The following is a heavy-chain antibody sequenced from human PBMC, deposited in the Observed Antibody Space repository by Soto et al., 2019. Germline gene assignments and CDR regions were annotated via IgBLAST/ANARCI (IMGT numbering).Heavy chain of an antibody. Sequence: QVQLVESGGGVVQPGRSLRLSCAASGFTFSSYGMHWVRQAPGKGLEWVAVIWYDGSNKYYADSVKGRFTISRDNSKNTLYLPMNSLRAEDTAVYYCARVAYYYYDSSGGGGFDSWGQGTLVTVSS. V-gene: IGHV3-33*01. CDR3: ARVAYYYYDSSGGGGFDS. CDR1: GFTFSSYG. J-gene: IGHJ4*02. D-gene: IGHD3-22*01. CDR2: IWYDGSNK.